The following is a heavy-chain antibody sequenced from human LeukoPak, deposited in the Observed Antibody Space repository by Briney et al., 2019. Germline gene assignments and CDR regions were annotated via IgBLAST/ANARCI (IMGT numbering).Heavy chain of an antibody. CDR3: ASTVVPAAVGSDY. Sequence: SETLSLTCAVYGGSFSDYYWSWIRQPPGKGLEWIGEINHSGSTNYDPSLKSRVTISVDTSKNQFSLNLSSVTAADTAVYYCASTVVPAAVGSDYWGQGTLVTVSS. J-gene: IGHJ4*02. D-gene: IGHD2-2*01. V-gene: IGHV4-34*01. CDR2: INHSGST. CDR1: GGSFSDYY.